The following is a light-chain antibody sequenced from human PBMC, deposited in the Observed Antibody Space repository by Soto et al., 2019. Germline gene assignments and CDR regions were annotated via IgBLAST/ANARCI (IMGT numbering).Light chain of an antibody. CDR1: SSNIGGNS. J-gene: IGLJ2*01. Sequence: QSVMTQPPSVSAAPGQKVTISCSGSSSNIGGNSVSWYQQLPGTAPKLLIYDDNKRPSGIPDRFSGSRSGTSATLAITGLQTGDEADYICGTWDTTMSGLLFGGGTKLTVL. CDR2: DDN. CDR3: GTWDTTMSGLL. V-gene: IGLV1-51*01.